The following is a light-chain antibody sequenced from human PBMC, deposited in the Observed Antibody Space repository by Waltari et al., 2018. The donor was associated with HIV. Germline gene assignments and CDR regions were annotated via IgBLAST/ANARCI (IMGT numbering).Light chain of an antibody. CDR1: QDTRDY. Sequence: DIQLTQSPSFQSASVGDRVTITCRASQDTRDYLAWYQQKPGEAPNLLIYAASTLQSGVPSRFSGSGSGTEFTLTISSLQPGDFATYYCQQLYTYPWTFGQGTKVDIK. CDR2: AAS. J-gene: IGKJ1*01. CDR3: QQLYTYPWT. V-gene: IGKV1-9*01.